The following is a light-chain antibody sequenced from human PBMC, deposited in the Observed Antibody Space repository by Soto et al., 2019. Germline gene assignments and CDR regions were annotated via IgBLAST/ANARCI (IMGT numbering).Light chain of an antibody. Sequence: DIQMTQSPSSLSASVGDRVTIACRASQDISDELNWYQQKPVKAPKRLIYAASSLDSAVPSRFSGSGYETEFTLTVSDLQHEDFATYYWLEYHSFPPWTFGRETKVEVK. J-gene: IGKJ1*01. CDR1: QDISDE. CDR3: LEYHSFPPWT. CDR2: AAS. V-gene: IGKV1-17*02.